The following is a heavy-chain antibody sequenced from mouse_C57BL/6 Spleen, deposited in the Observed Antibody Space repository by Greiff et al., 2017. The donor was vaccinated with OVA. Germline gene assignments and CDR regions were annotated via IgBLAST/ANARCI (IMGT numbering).Heavy chain of an antibody. CDR3: ARGGDGGYYYAMDY. CDR1: GYTFTSYW. CDR2: LDPNSGGT. J-gene: IGHJ4*01. V-gene: IGHV1-72*01. Sequence: QVQLQQPGAELVKPGASVQLSCKASGYTFTSYWLHWVMQRPGRGLAWIGRLDPNSGGTKYNAKFKGKATLTVGKPSSTADMQLSSLTAEDSAVNYCARGGDGGYYYAMDYWGQGTSVTVSA.